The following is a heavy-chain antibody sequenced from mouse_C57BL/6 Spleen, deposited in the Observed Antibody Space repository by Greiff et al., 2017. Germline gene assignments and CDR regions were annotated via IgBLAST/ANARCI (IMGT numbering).Heavy chain of an antibody. CDR2: ISNGGGST. CDR3: AREDDYDDGYAMDY. CDR1: GFTFSDYY. J-gene: IGHJ4*01. D-gene: IGHD2-4*01. V-gene: IGHV5-12*01. Sequence: EVKLMESGGGLVQPGGSLKLSCAASGFTFSDYYMYWVRQTPEKRLEWVAYISNGGGSTYYPDTVKGRFTISRDNAKNTRYLQMSRLKSEDTAMYYCAREDDYDDGYAMDYWGQGTSVTVSS.